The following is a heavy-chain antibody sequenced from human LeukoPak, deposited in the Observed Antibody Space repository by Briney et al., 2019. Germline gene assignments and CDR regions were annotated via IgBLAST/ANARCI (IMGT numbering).Heavy chain of an antibody. D-gene: IGHD6-13*01. J-gene: IGHJ5*02. CDR2: IRSNVHGGTS. V-gene: IGHV3-49*04. Sequence: PGGSLRLSCTASGFNFGEYGMSWVRQAPGKGLEWVAFIRSNVHGGTSEYAASVKGRFTMSRDDSKSIVYLQMNSLKTEDTAVYYCTRHGSSSHKGDLWGQGTLATVSS. CDR3: TRHGSSSHKGDL. CDR1: GFNFGEYG.